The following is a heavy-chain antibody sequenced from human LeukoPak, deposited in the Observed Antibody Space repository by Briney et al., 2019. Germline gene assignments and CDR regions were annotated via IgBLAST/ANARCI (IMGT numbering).Heavy chain of an antibody. CDR2: IRNKANSYTT. Sequence: PGGSLRLSCAASGFTFSDHYMEWVRQAPGKGLEWVGRIRNKANSYTTEYAASVKGRFTISRDDSKASLYLQMNSLKTEDTAFYYCTNSPPSGIYLFDYWGQGTLVTVSS. D-gene: IGHD1-26*01. CDR1: GFTFSDHY. CDR3: TNSPPSGIYLFDY. V-gene: IGHV3-72*01. J-gene: IGHJ4*02.